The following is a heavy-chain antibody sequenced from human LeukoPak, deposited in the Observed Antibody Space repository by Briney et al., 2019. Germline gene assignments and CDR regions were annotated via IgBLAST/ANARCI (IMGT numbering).Heavy chain of an antibody. D-gene: IGHD6-19*01. J-gene: IGHJ4*02. CDR1: GGSISSYY. V-gene: IGHV4-59*01. Sequence: PSETLSLTCTVSGGSISSYYWSWIRQPPGKGLEWIGYIYYSGRTNYNPSLKSRVTISVDTSKNQFSLKLSSVTAADTAVYYCARGGGVAGTPYNPYDYWGQGTLVTVSS. CDR2: IYYSGRT. CDR3: ARGGGVAGTPYNPYDY.